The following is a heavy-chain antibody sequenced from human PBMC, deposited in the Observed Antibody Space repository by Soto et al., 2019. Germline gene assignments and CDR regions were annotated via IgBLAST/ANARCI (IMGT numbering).Heavy chain of an antibody. Sequence: PVASLRLSCAASGFTFSSYSMNWVRQAPGKGLEWVSSISSSSSYIYYADSVKGRFTTSRDNAKNSLYLQMNSLRAEDTAVYYCAIHPGRVVVAAIGPSTWGQGTLVTVSS. J-gene: IGHJ5*02. D-gene: IGHD2-15*01. CDR3: AIHPGRVVVAAIGPST. CDR1: GFTFSSYS. V-gene: IGHV3-21*01. CDR2: ISSSSSYI.